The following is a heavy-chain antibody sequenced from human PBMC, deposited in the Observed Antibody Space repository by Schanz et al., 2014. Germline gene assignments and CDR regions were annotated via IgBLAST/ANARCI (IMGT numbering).Heavy chain of an antibody. CDR2: VYMSAAST. CDR3: ARDEGRDGYNLAFDV. J-gene: IGHJ3*01. CDR1: GFTFSFYS. V-gene: IGHV3-23*01. D-gene: IGHD5-12*01. Sequence: EVQLLESGGGLVQPGGSLRLSCAASGFTFSFYSMGWVRQAPGKGLEWVSTVYMSAASTRYADSVKGRFIISRDSSKNTLFLQMNSLRPEDTALYFCARDEGRDGYNLAFDVWGQGTLVTVSS.